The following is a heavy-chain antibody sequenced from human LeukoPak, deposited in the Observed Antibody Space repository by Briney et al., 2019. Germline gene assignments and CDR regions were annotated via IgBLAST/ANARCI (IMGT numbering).Heavy chain of an antibody. V-gene: IGHV3-53*01. CDR2: IYSGGST. J-gene: IGHJ6*03. CDR1: GFAVSFNY. CDR3: ARAQWRTYSYYYMDV. D-gene: IGHD6-19*01. Sequence: GGSLRLSCAASGFAVSFNYMSWVRQAPGKGLEWISVIYSGGSTYYADSVKGRFTISRDDSKNTLYLQMNSLRAEDTAIYYCARAQWRTYSYYYMDVWGKGTTVTVSS.